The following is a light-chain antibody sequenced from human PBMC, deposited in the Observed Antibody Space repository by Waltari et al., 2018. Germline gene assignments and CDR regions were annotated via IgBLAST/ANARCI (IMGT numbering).Light chain of an antibody. CDR1: QNISPW. CDR3: HQYYSYRGT. V-gene: IGKV1-5*03. CDR2: KAS. Sequence: DIQMTKSPSTLSASVGDRVTITCRASQNISPWLAWYQQKPGKAPKLLISKASSLESGVPSRFSGSGSGTEFTLTITSLQPDDFATYYCHQYYSYRGTFGQGTKVEIK. J-gene: IGKJ1*01.